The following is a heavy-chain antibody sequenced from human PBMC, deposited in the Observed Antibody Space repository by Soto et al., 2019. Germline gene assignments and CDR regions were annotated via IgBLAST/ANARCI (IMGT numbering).Heavy chain of an antibody. CDR2: IDGSSATT. Sequence: GGSLRLSCAASGFTFSDYAMSWVRQAPGKGLEWVSAIDGSSATTNYADSVKGRFTISRDKSKNTLFLHMSGLRAEDTAVYYCARDRRPSIYSGLAVWGQGTTVTVSS. D-gene: IGHD2-2*01. CDR1: GFTFSDYA. CDR3: ARDRRPSIYSGLAV. V-gene: IGHV3-23*01. J-gene: IGHJ6*02.